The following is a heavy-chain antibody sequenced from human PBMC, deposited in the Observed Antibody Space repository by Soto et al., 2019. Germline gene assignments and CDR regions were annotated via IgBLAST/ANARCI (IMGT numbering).Heavy chain of an antibody. CDR1: GGSVNTGSYF. Sequence: QVQLQESGPGLVKPSESLSLTCTVSGGSVNTGSYFWSWIRQPPGKRLEWIGNIYYSGSTNYNPSLKRRDIISVDTSKNQFSLKLNSVTAADTAVYYCARDQGGGYDSENTSDYNGMDVWGKGTTVIFSS. V-gene: IGHV4-61*01. CDR3: ARDQGGGYDSENTSDYNGMDV. CDR2: IYYSGST. J-gene: IGHJ6*04. D-gene: IGHD5-12*01.